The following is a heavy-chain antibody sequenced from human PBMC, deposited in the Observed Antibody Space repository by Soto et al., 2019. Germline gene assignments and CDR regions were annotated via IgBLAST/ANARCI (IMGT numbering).Heavy chain of an antibody. CDR1: GGSISSGGYS. J-gene: IGHJ4*02. D-gene: IGHD2-21*01. Sequence: QLQLQESGSGLVKPSQTLSLTCAVSGGSISSGGYSWSWIRQPPGKGLEWIGYIYHSGSTYYNPSLRSRLTISVDRSKNQFSLKLSSVTAADTAVYYCASLAYCGGAPGCYFDYWGQGTLVTVSS. CDR2: IYHSGST. V-gene: IGHV4-30-2*01. CDR3: ASLAYCGGAPGCYFDY.